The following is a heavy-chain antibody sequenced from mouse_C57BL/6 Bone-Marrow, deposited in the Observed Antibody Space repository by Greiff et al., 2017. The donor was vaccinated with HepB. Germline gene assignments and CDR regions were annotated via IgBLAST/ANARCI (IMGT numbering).Heavy chain of an antibody. CDR3: ARHAGDY. V-gene: IGHV5-6*01. J-gene: IGHJ2*01. CDR1: GFTFSSYG. Sequence: EVQLVESGGDLVKPGGSLKLSCAASGFTFSSYGMSWVRQTPDKRLEWVATISSGGSYNYYPDSVKGRFTISRDNAKNTLYLQMSSLKSEDTAMYYCARHAGDYWGQGTTLTVSS. CDR2: ISSGGSYN.